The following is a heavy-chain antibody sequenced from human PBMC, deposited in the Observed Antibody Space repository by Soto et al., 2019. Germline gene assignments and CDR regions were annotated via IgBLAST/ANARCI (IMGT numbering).Heavy chain of an antibody. V-gene: IGHV1-69*02. CDR1: GGSFSSYT. Sequence: SVKLSCKDSGGSFSSYTISWVRQAPKQGLEWMGRIIPILGRANYAQKFQGRVTITAAASTSTAYMELSSLRSEDTAVYYCAQTLGLAAAGPGRFDLWGRGTLVTVSS. D-gene: IGHD6-25*01. J-gene: IGHJ2*01. CDR3: AQTLGLAAAGPGRFDL. CDR2: IIPILGRA.